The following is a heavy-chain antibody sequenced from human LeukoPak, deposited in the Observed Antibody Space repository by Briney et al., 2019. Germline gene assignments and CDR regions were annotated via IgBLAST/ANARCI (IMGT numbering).Heavy chain of an antibody. Sequence: GWSMRLSSAAAGFTFDDYGMSWVRQAPGKGLEWVCGINWNGGSTGYADSVKGRFSISRDNAKNSLYLQINGLRAEDAALYYCARETAVAGTDYWGQGTLVTVSS. CDR2: INWNGGST. D-gene: IGHD6-19*01. CDR3: ARETAVAGTDY. CDR1: GFTFDDYG. J-gene: IGHJ4*02. V-gene: IGHV3-20*04.